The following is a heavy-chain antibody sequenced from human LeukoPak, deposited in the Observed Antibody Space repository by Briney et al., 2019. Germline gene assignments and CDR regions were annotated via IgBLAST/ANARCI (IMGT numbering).Heavy chain of an antibody. Sequence: SVTVSCTASGGTFSSYATSWVRQAPGQGLEWMGGIIPIFGTANYAQKFQGRVTITADESTSTAYMELSSLRSEDTAVYYCASSLHDYDFWSGYYPYYFDYWGQGTLVTVSS. CDR3: ASSLHDYDFWSGYYPYYFDY. CDR1: GGTFSSYA. D-gene: IGHD3-3*01. J-gene: IGHJ4*02. CDR2: IIPIFGTA. V-gene: IGHV1-69*13.